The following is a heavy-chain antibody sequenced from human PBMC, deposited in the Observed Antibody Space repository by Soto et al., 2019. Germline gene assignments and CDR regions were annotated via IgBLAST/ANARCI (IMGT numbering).Heavy chain of an antibody. J-gene: IGHJ4*02. CDR2: ISSNGGSI. CDR3: VKDRFGGTSGYFDS. CDR1: GFTFSSYA. V-gene: IGHV3-64D*06. D-gene: IGHD2-15*01. Sequence: EVQLVEAGGGLVQPGGSLRLSCSGSGFTFSSYALHWVRQAPGKGLEFVSGISSNGGSIFYADSVKGRFTISRDNSTNILYLQMTGLRVDDTAVYSCVKDRFGGTSGYFDSWGQGTLVTVSS.